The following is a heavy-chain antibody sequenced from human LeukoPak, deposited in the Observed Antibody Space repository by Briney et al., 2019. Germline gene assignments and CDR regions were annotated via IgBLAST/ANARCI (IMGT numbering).Heavy chain of an antibody. CDR2: ISDRGST. D-gene: IGHD3-9*01. J-gene: IGHJ5*02. CDR1: GGSISGYY. V-gene: IGHV4-59*01. Sequence: SETLSLTCTVSGGSISGYYWSWIRQPPGKELQWIAYISDRGSTKYNLSLKSRVTISVDTSKNQFSLKLSDVIAAGTAVYYCARGFDGVAGWFDPWGQGTLVTVSS. CDR3: ARGFDGVAGWFDP.